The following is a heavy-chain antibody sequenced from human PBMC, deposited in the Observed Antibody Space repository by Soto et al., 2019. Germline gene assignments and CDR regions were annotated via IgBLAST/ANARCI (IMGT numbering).Heavy chain of an antibody. V-gene: IGHV4-30-4*01. CDR2: IYNRGST. Sequence: QVQLQESGPGLLEPSQTVSLTCTVSGGSISSDEYCWSWIRQTPGKGLEWIGHIYNRGSTYSNPALKSRVTRSVDTSKNQFSLKLSSVAAADTAVYYCARGPSGDKVDYWGQGTLVTVSS. CDR1: GGSISSDEYC. CDR3: ARGPSGDKVDY. D-gene: IGHD1-26*01. J-gene: IGHJ4*02.